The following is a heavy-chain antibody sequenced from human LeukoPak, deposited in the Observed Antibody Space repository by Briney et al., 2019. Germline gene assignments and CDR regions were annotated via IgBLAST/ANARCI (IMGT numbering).Heavy chain of an antibody. CDR2: INPKSGGT. CDR3: ARLGAFVLYYDSSGYFDS. Sequence: GASVKVSCKASGYTSTDHHMHWVRQAPGQGLEWMGWINPKSGGTNYAQKFQGRVTMSRDTSISTTYMELSSLRSDDTAVYYCARLGAFVLYYDSSGYFDSWGQGTLVTVSS. CDR1: GYTSTDHH. V-gene: IGHV1-2*02. J-gene: IGHJ4*02. D-gene: IGHD3-22*01.